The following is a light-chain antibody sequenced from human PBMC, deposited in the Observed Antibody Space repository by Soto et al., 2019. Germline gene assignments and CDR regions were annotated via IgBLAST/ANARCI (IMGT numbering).Light chain of an antibody. CDR2: EVI. Sequence: QSALTQPASVSGSPGQSIAISCTGTSSDVGGYDYVSWFQQHPGRAPKLLIYEVINRPSGVSTRFSGSKSGNTASLTISGLQAEDEADFYCTSFTSSQTWVFGGGTKLTVL. CDR3: TSFTSSQTWV. CDR1: SSDVGGYDY. V-gene: IGLV2-14*01. J-gene: IGLJ3*02.